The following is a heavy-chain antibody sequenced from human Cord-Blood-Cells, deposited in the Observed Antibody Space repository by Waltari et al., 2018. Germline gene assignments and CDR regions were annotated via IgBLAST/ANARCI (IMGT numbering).Heavy chain of an antibody. CDR2: TRNKANTYAT. D-gene: IGHD1-26*01. CDR1: GFSFRDHY. Sequence: EVQVVESGGGLLQPGGSLRLTCAGSGFSFRDHYTDWVRQAQGQVLEWVGRTRNKANTYATEYAASVKGRCTISRNDSKNSLYLQINSLKTEDTAVYYCARVKVGATTTDAFDIWGQGTMVTVSS. J-gene: IGHJ3*02. V-gene: IGHV3-72*01. CDR3: ARVKVGATTTDAFDI.